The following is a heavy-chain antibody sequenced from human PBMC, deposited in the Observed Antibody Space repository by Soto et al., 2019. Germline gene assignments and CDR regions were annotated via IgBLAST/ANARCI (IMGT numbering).Heavy chain of an antibody. CDR3: ARDNDRLQLGGNYYYVLDV. V-gene: IGHV1-69*12. Sequence: QVQLVQSGAEMKEPGSSVKVSCKTSGGTFSSSAISWLRQAPGQGLEWMGGIIPLFRTPDYAQKFQGRVTIAADESASTAYMALSGLRSEQTAVYYCARDNDRLQLGGNYYYVLDVWGQGTTISVSS. CDR2: IIPLFRTP. D-gene: IGHD4-4*01. CDR1: GGTFSSSA. J-gene: IGHJ6*02.